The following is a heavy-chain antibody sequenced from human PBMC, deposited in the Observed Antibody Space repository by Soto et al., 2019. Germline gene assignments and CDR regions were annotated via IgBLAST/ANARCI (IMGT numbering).Heavy chain of an antibody. D-gene: IGHD6-19*01. J-gene: IGHJ4*02. Sequence: EVQLLESGGGLVQPGGSLRLSCAASGFTFSSYAMSWVRQAPGKGLEWVSAISGSGGSTYYADSVKGRFTISRDNSKNTLYLQMNSLRAEDTAVYYCAKGHTYSSGWYFNSEWAFFDYWGQGTLVTVSS. V-gene: IGHV3-23*01. CDR3: AKGHTYSSGWYFNSEWAFFDY. CDR2: ISGSGGST. CDR1: GFTFSSYA.